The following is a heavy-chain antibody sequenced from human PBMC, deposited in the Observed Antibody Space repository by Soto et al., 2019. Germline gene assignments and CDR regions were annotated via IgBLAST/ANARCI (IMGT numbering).Heavy chain of an antibody. J-gene: IGHJ4*02. Sequence: VQLKESGPGLVRPSGTLSLTCDVSSGSITTSVLWTWVRRFPGKGLEWIGAIAHDGHTNYNPSLSGRVAMSVDLSNSQFSLNVASVTAADTAVYFCVGGRDYDYWGQGTLVTVSS. CDR3: VGGRDYDY. CDR2: IAHDGHT. CDR1: SGSITTSVL. D-gene: IGHD1-26*01. V-gene: IGHV4-4*02.